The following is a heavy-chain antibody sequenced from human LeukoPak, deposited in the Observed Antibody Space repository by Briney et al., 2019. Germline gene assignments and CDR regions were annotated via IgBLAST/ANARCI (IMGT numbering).Heavy chain of an antibody. V-gene: IGHV5-51*01. CDR2: IYPGDSAT. Sequence: GESLKISCKGSGYSFTSYWIGWVRQMPGKGLEWMGIIYPGDSATRYSPSFQGQVTISADKSISTAYLQWSSLKASDTAMYYCARAIVTSQFYFYYGMDVWGQGTTVTVSS. D-gene: IGHD1-26*01. J-gene: IGHJ6*02. CDR1: GYSFTSYW. CDR3: ARAIVTSQFYFYYGMDV.